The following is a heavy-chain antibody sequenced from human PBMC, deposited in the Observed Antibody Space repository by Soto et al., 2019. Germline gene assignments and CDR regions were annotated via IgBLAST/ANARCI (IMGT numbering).Heavy chain of an antibody. CDR1: AFSFSTSW. CDR2: INPDGRTI. D-gene: IGHD6-13*01. CDR3: AKDSWYFDL. J-gene: IGHJ4*02. V-gene: IGHV3-74*01. Sequence: PGWSLRLSCAASAFSFSTSWMHWVRQAPGEGLVWVSRINPDGRTINYADSVKGRFTISRDNAKNTLYLQMNILRVEDTGVYYCAKDSWYFDLWSQGSLVTVSA.